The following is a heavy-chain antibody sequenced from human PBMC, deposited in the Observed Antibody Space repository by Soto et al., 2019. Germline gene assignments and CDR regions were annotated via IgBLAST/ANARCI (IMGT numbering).Heavy chain of an antibody. CDR1: GGTFSSYA. J-gene: IGHJ6*02. V-gene: IGHV1-69*13. CDR2: IIPIFGTA. D-gene: IGHD2-21*01. Sequence: SVKVSCKASGGTFSSYAISWVRQAPGQGLEWMGGIIPIFGTANYAQKFQGRVTIAADESTSTAYMELSSLRSEDTAVYYCERGAWVKDAIGYYYYGMDVWGQGTTVTVSS. CDR3: ERGAWVKDAIGYYYYGMDV.